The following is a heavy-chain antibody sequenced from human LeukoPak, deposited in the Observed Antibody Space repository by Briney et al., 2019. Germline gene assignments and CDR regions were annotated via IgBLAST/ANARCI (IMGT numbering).Heavy chain of an antibody. CDR1: GFTFDDYT. CDR2: INWDGDIT. J-gene: IGHJ4*02. D-gene: IGHD3-9*01. CDR3: AKGNILTGPPDS. V-gene: IGHV3-43*01. Sequence: PGGSLRLSCAASGFTFDDYTMHWVRQPPGKGLEWVSLINWDGDITEHADSVEGRFTISRDNSKNSLFLQMNSLRTEDTALYYCAKGNILTGPPDSWGQGTLVTVSS.